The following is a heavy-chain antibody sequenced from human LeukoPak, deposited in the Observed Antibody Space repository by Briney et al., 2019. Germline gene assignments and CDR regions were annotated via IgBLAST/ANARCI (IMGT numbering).Heavy chain of an antibody. Sequence: GGSLRLSCAASGFTFSSYSMNWVRQALGKGLEWVSSISSSSSYIYYADSVKGRFTISRDNAKNSLYLQMNSLRAEDTAVYYCARDPYYYDSSGYYYDNYWGQGTLVTVSS. CDR2: ISSSSSYI. D-gene: IGHD3-22*01. CDR1: GFTFSSYS. J-gene: IGHJ4*02. CDR3: ARDPYYYDSSGYYYDNY. V-gene: IGHV3-21*01.